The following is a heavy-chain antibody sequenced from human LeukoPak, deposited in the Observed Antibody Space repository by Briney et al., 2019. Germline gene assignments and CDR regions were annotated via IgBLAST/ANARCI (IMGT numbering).Heavy chain of an antibody. CDR1: GGSISSYY. V-gene: IGHV4-4*07. Sequence: PTETLSLTCTVSGGSISSYYWSWIRQPAGKGLEWIGRIDTSGTTKYNPSLKSRVTMSLDTSKNQFSLKLRSVTAADTAVYYCARLYYGGITYYYYYMDVWGKGTTVTVSS. D-gene: IGHD4-23*01. J-gene: IGHJ6*03. CDR2: IDTSGTT. CDR3: ARLYYGGITYYYYYMDV.